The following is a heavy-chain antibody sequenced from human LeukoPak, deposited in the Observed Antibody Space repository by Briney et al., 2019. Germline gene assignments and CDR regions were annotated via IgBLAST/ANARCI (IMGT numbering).Heavy chain of an antibody. CDR2: INPSGGST. Sequence: ASVKVSCKASGYTFTSYYMHWVRQAPGQGLEWMGIINPSGGSTSYAQKFQGRVTMTRDASTSTVYMELSSLRSEDTAVYYCARWSGDIVVVVTTNGMDVWGQGTTVTVSS. CDR3: ARWSGDIVVVVTTNGMDV. D-gene: IGHD2-15*01. CDR1: GYTFTSYY. V-gene: IGHV1-46*01. J-gene: IGHJ6*02.